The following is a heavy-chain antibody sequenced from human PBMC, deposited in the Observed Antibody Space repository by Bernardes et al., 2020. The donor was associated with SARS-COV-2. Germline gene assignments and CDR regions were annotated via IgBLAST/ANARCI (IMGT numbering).Heavy chain of an antibody. Sequence: GGSLRLSCAASGFTFDDYAMHWVRQAPGKGLEWVSGLSWNSGSIGYADSVKGRFTISRDNAKNSLYLQMNSLRAEDTALYYCAKGRGDGYSTSQYYFDYWGQGTLVTVSS. V-gene: IGHV3-9*01. CDR2: LSWNSGSI. CDR1: GFTFDDYA. CDR3: AKGRGDGYSTSQYYFDY. J-gene: IGHJ4*02. D-gene: IGHD4-4*01.